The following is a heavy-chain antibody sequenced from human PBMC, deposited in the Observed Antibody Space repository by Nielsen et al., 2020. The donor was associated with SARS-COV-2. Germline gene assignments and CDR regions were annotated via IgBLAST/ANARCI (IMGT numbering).Heavy chain of an antibody. CDR2: ISTYNDNI. V-gene: IGHV1-18*01. D-gene: IGHD2-15*01. Sequence: WVRQAPGQGLEWMGWISTYNDNINYAQKFQGRVTITADKSTSTAYMELSSLRSEDTAVYYCARDGGYCSGGSCQIYYYYYGMDVWGQGTTVTVSS. CDR3: ARDGGYCSGGSCQIYYYYYGMDV. J-gene: IGHJ6*02.